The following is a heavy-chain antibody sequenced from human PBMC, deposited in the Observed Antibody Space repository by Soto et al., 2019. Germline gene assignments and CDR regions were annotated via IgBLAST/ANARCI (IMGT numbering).Heavy chain of an antibody. V-gene: IGHV3-23*01. CDR2: ISGSGGST. D-gene: IGHD6-19*01. CDR1: GFTSSSYA. Sequence: EVQLLESGGGLVQPGGSLRLSCAASGFTSSSYAMSWVRQAPGKGLEWVSAISGSGGSTYYADSVKGRFTISRDNSKNTLYLQMNSLRAEDTAVYYCAKAIRRFEQWLAFDYWGQGTLVTVSS. J-gene: IGHJ4*02. CDR3: AKAIRRFEQWLAFDY.